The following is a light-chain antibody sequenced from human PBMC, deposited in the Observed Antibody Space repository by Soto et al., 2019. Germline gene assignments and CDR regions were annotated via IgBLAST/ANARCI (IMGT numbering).Light chain of an antibody. J-gene: IGKJ2*01. V-gene: IGKV3-15*01. CDR3: QQYDDWPPGYT. CDR1: QSVSRN. CDR2: DAS. Sequence: EIVMTQSPATLSVSPGERATLSCRASQSVSRNLAWYQHKPGQPPRLLIYDASTRATGVPARFGGSGSGTEFTLTISGLQSEDFAVYYCQQYDDWPPGYTFGQGTKLEI.